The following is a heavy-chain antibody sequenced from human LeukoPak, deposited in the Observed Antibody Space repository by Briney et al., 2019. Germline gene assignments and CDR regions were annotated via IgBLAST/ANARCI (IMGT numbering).Heavy chain of an antibody. V-gene: IGHV3-33*01. CDR3: ARDHSSSAAGFY. Sequence: GGSLTLSCAAAAFTFSSYGMHWVRQVPGKGLGWVAVVWYDGSKKYYANSVKGRFTISRDNSKNTLYLQMNSLRAEDTAVYYCARDHSSSAAGFYWGQGTLVTVSS. J-gene: IGHJ4*02. CDR1: AFTFSSYG. D-gene: IGHD6-6*01. CDR2: VWYDGSKK.